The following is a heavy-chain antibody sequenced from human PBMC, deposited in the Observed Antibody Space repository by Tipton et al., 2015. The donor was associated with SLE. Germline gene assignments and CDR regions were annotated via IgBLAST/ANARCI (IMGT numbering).Heavy chain of an antibody. CDR2: ISTTSSYI. V-gene: IGHV3-21*01. Sequence: GSLRLSCAASGFTFSSYSMNWVRQAPGKGLEWVSCISTTSSYIYYAASVKGRFTISRDNAQNSLYLQMNSLRAEDTAVYYCARWDIVGTTTLDYWGQGTLVTVSS. J-gene: IGHJ4*02. CDR1: GFTFSSYS. CDR3: ARWDIVGTTTLDY. D-gene: IGHD1-26*01.